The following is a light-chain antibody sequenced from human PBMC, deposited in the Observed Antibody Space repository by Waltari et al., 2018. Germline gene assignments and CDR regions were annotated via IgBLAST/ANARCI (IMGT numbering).Light chain of an antibody. V-gene: IGLV4-69*01. J-gene: IGLJ3*02. Sequence: QLVLTQSPSASASLGASVKLTCTLSSGHSSNIIAWLQQQPEKGPRCLMKVNSDGSYSKGDGIPDRFSGSSSGAERYLTISRLQSEDEADYYCQTGGHGTWVFGGGTKLTVL. CDR3: QTGGHGTWV. CDR1: SGHSSNI. CDR2: VNSDGSY.